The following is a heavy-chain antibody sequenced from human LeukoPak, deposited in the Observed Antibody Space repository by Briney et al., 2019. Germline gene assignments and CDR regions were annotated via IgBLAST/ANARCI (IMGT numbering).Heavy chain of an antibody. CDR1: GFTFGDYG. Sequence: GGSLRLSCTTSGFTFGDYGMSWVRQAPGKGLEWVAVISYDGSNKYYADSVKGRFTISRDNSKNTLYLQMNSLRAEDTAVHYCAKGRRRNDSSGYYYFDYWGQGTLVTVSS. J-gene: IGHJ4*02. D-gene: IGHD3-22*01. CDR2: ISYDGSNK. V-gene: IGHV3-30*18. CDR3: AKGRRRNDSSGYYYFDY.